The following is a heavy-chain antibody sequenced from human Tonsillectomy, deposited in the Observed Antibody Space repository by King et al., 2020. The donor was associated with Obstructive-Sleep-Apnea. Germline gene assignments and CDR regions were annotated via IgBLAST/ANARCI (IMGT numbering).Heavy chain of an antibody. Sequence: QLQESGPGLVKPSETLSLTCTVSGGSISSSSYYWGWIRQPPGEGLEWIGRFYFSGSTYYNSSLKSRVTISVDTSKNQFSLRLRSVTAADTAVYYCARVSVVGTDSWGQGTLVTVSS. D-gene: IGHD6-19*01. CDR1: GGSISSSSYY. J-gene: IGHJ4*02. CDR2: FYFSGST. CDR3: ARVSVVGTDS. V-gene: IGHV4-39*07.